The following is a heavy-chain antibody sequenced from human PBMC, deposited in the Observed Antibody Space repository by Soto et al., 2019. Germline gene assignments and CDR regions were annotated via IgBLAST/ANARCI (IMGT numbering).Heavy chain of an antibody. V-gene: IGHV4-31*03. Sequence: SETLSLTCTVSGGSISSGGYYWSWIRQHPGKGLEWIGYIYYSGSTYYNPSLKSRVTISVDTSKNQFSLKLSSVTAADTAVYYCARVVFRELNWFVPWGQGTLVTVSS. J-gene: IGHJ5*02. CDR1: GGSISSGGYY. CDR3: ARVVFRELNWFVP. CDR2: IYYSGST. D-gene: IGHD2-21*01.